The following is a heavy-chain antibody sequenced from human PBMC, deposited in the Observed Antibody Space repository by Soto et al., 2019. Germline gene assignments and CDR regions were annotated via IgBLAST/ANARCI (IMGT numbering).Heavy chain of an antibody. V-gene: IGHV1-8*01. CDR1: GYTFTSYD. J-gene: IGHJ6*02. CDR3: ARVRCSSWYRSAYYYYYGMDV. CDR2: MNPNSGNT. D-gene: IGHD6-13*01. Sequence: GASVKVSCKASGYTFTSYDINWVRQATGQGLEWMGWMNPNSGNTGYAQKFQGRVTMTRNTSISTAYMELSSLRSEDTAVYYCARVRCSSWYRSAYYYYYGMDVWGQGTTVTVSS.